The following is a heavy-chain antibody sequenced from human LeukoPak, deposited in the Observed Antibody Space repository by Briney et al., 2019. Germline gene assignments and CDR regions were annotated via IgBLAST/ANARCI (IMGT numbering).Heavy chain of an antibody. V-gene: IGHV4-34*01. Sequence: SETLPLTCAVYGGSFSAYHWCCVRQPPEKGLEWVGDINHSGSTNSNPSLESRVTISVDMPTSTFSLRLTSVTAADTAVYYCARHEGSRTGDDRDFWFDYWGQGTLVTVSS. J-gene: IGHJ4*02. CDR1: GGSFSAYH. CDR3: ARHEGSRTGDDRDFWFDY. D-gene: IGHD3-3*01. CDR2: INHSGST.